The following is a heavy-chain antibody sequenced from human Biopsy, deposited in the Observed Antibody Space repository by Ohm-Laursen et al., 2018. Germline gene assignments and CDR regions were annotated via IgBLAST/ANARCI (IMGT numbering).Heavy chain of an antibody. D-gene: IGHD3-10*01. Sequence: GSSVKVSCKASGYTFTSYDINWVRQATGQGLEWMGWMNPNSGNTDYAQKFQGRVTMTRNTSISTAYMELNSLRSEDTAAYYCARGSFWFGGNYYYYGMDVWGQGTTVTVSS. J-gene: IGHJ6*02. CDR1: GYTFTSYD. V-gene: IGHV1-8*01. CDR3: ARGSFWFGGNYYYYGMDV. CDR2: MNPNSGNT.